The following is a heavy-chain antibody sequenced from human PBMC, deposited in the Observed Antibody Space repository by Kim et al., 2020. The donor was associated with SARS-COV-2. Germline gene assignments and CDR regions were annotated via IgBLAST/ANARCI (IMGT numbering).Heavy chain of an antibody. D-gene: IGHD3-16*01. Sequence: QKFQGRVTMTRDTSTSTVYMELSSLRSEDTAVYYCARVILVGSEGWFDPWGQGTLVTVSS. V-gene: IGHV1-46*01. CDR3: ARVILVGSEGWFDP. J-gene: IGHJ5*02.